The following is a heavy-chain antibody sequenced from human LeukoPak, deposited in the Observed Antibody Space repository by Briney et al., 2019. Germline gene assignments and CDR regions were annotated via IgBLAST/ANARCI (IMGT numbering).Heavy chain of an antibody. Sequence: SETLSLTCAVSGYSISSGYYWGWIRQPPGKGLEWIGNMYHSGNTFYNASLKSRVTISVDTSKNQFSLKLRSVTAAHTAVYYCARRIGTSYFDYWGQGTLVTVSS. CDR2: MYHSGNT. V-gene: IGHV4-38-2*01. CDR1: GYSISSGYY. J-gene: IGHJ4*02. D-gene: IGHD1-1*01. CDR3: ARRIGTSYFDY.